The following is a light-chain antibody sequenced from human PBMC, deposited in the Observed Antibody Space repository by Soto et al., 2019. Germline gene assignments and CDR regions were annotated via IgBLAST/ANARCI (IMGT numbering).Light chain of an antibody. CDR3: QSYDSSLSGGYDV. CDR2: DNI. CDR1: SSNIGAGYN. Sequence: QSVLTQPPSVSGAPGQRVTISCTGSSSNIGAGYNVHWYQRLPGTAPKLLIYDNINRPSGVPDRFSGSKSGTSASLAITGLQAEDEADYYCQSYDSSLSGGYDVFGTVTKLTVL. V-gene: IGLV1-40*01. J-gene: IGLJ1*01.